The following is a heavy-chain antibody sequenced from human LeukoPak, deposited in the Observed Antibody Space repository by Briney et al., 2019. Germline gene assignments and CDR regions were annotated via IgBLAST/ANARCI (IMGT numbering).Heavy chain of an antibody. J-gene: IGHJ4*02. CDR3: ARAQVGTPTDC. Sequence: PGGSLRLSCAASGFTFSSYSMNWVRQAPGKGLEWVSRFTSDGNSMTYADFVKGRFTVSRDIAKNTLYLQMNSLRAEDTAVYYCARAQVGTPTDCWGQGTLVTVSS. CDR1: GFTFSSYS. D-gene: IGHD1-26*01. CDR2: FTSDGNSM. V-gene: IGHV3-74*01.